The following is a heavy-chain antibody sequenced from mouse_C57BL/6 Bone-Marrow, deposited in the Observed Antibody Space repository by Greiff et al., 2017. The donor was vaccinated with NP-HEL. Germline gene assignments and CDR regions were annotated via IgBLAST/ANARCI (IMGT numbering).Heavy chain of an antibody. V-gene: IGHV14-2*01. J-gene: IGHJ3*01. CDR2: IDPEDGET. D-gene: IGHD1-1*01. CDR3: ARSDYGSSPWFAY. Sequence: VHVKQSGAELVKPGASVKLSCTASGFNIKDYYMHWVKQRTEQGLEWIGRIDPEDGETKYAPKFQGKATITADTSSNTAYLQLSSLTSEDTAVYYCARSDYGSSPWFAYWGQGTLVTVSA. CDR1: GFNIKDYY.